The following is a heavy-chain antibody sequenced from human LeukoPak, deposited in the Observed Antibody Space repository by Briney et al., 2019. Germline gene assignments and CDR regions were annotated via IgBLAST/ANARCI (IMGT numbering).Heavy chain of an antibody. Sequence: GGSLRLSCAASGFTFSGYGMSWVRQAPGKGLEWVSAISGSGGSTYYADSVKGRFTISRDNSKNTLYLQMNSLRAEDTAVYYCAKNLNVLLWFGELFGYWGQGTLVTVSS. CDR3: AKNLNVLLWFGELFGY. CDR1: GFTFSGYG. D-gene: IGHD3-10*01. V-gene: IGHV3-23*01. J-gene: IGHJ4*02. CDR2: ISGSGGST.